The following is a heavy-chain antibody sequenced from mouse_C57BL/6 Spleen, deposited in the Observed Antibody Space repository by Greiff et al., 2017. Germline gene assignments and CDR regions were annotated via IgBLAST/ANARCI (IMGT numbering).Heavy chain of an antibody. V-gene: IGHV3-8*01. CDR2: ISYSGST. CDR1: GYSITSDY. Sequence: DVQLQESGPGLAKPSQSLSLTCSVTGYSITSDYWNWIRKFPGNKLEYIGYISYSGSTYYNPAHKSRKSIIRDTNKNQYYLQLNSVTADDTATYYCARWSTLYSIDYWGQGTSVTVSS. CDR3: ARWSTLYSIDY. J-gene: IGHJ4*01. D-gene: IGHD5-1*01.